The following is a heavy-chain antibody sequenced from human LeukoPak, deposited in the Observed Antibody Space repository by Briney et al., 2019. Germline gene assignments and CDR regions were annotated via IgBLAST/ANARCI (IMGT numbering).Heavy chain of an antibody. V-gene: IGHV3-7*01. D-gene: IGHD3-3*01. Sequence: GGSLRLSCAASGFTFSSYWMSWVRQAPGKGLEWVANIKQDGSEKYYVDSVKGRFTISRDNAKNSLYLQMNSLRAEDTAVYYCARVVGVVILSANWFDPWGQGTLVTVSS. CDR2: IKQDGSEK. CDR3: ARVVGVVILSANWFDP. CDR1: GFTFSSYW. J-gene: IGHJ5*02.